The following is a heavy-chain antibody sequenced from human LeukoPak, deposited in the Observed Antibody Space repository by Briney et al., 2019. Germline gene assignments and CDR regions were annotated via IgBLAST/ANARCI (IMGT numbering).Heavy chain of an antibody. CDR2: IKRDGSEK. J-gene: IGHJ4*02. V-gene: IGHV3-7*03. CDR3: ARVILSIPQQGADEPFFFDF. Sequence: GGSLRLSCAASKFMFSTYCMGWVRQTPGKGLEWVANIKRDGSEKYSVDSVKGRFTISRDNAKNSLYLQMNSLRAEDTAVYYCARVILSIPQQGADEPFFFDFRGQGTLVTVSS. D-gene: IGHD3-3*02. CDR1: KFMFSTYC.